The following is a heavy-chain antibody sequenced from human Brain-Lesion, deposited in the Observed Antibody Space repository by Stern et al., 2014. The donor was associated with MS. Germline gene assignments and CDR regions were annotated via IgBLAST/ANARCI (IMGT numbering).Heavy chain of an antibody. CDR1: GYTLTELS. CDR3: ATLSPGAGGNYYRHFDY. D-gene: IGHD1-26*01. V-gene: IGHV1-24*01. CDR2: FDPEDGET. J-gene: IGHJ4*02. Sequence: QVQLMQSGAEVKKPGASVKVSCKVSGYTLTELSMHWVRQAPRKGLGWMGGFDPEDGETIYAQKFQGRVTMTEDTSTDTAYMELSSLRSEDTAVYYCATLSPGAGGNYYRHFDYWGQGTLVTVSS.